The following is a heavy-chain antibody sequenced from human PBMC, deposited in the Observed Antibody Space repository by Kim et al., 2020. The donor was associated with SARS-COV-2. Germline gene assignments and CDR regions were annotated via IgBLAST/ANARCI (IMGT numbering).Heavy chain of an antibody. CDR3: ARVWMVGAGAVAGMSDY. V-gene: IGHV6-1*01. J-gene: IGHJ4*02. Sequence: VKSRITINPDTSKNQFSLQLNSVTPEDTAVYYCARVWMVGAGAVAGMSDYWGQGTLVTVSS. D-gene: IGHD6-19*01.